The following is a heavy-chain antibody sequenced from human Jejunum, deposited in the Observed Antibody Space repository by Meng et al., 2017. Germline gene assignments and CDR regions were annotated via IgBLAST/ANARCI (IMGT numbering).Heavy chain of an antibody. CDR3: VRRRSGASSLFDL. Sequence: GHLQLWGAGLLTSSETLSLTCPVYGGSLTGYYWSWIRQAPEKGLEYIGDIHFSGTTTYMPSLRSRLTLSVDTSNNHFSLKLNSVTAADTATYYCVRRRSGASSLFDLWGPGTLVTVSS. CDR1: GGSLTGYY. J-gene: IGHJ5*02. CDR2: IHFSGTT. D-gene: IGHD2-15*01. V-gene: IGHV4-34*01.